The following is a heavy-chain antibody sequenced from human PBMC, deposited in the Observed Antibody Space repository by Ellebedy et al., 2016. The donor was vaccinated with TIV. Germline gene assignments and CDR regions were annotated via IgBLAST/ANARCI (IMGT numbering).Heavy chain of an antibody. Sequence: PGGSPRLSCAASGFTFSTYTMNWVRQAPGKGLEWISYISSTANTIYYADSVKGRFTISRDNAKNSLYLQMNSLRAEDTAVYYCARGQAVAGSHFNYWGQGTLVTVSS. D-gene: IGHD6-19*01. CDR1: GFTFSTYT. CDR2: ISSTANTI. J-gene: IGHJ4*02. V-gene: IGHV3-48*04. CDR3: ARGQAVAGSHFNY.